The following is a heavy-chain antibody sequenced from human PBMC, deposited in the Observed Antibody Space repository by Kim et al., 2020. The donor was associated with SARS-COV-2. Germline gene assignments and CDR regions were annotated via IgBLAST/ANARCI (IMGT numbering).Heavy chain of an antibody. V-gene: IGHV3-7*03. CDR2: IKQDGSEK. D-gene: IGHD1-1*01. CDR3: ARDQGPQYNWNDVSYYYYGMDV. J-gene: IGHJ6*02. Sequence: GGSLRLSCAASGFTFSSYWMSWVRQAPGKGLEWVANIKQDGSEKYYVDSVKGRFTISRDNAKNSLYLQMNSLRAEDTAVYYCARDQGPQYNWNDVSYYYYGMDVWGQGTTVTVSS. CDR1: GFTFSSYW.